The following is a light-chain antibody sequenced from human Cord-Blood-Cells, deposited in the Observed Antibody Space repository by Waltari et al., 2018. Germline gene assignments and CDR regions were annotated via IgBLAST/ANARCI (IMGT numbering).Light chain of an antibody. V-gene: IGLV2-14*01. CDR2: DVS. Sequence: SALPQPASVSGSPGQSTTISSSATSSDVVGYNYVAWYQQHPGKAPKHMIYDVSKRPSGVSNRFSGSKSGNTASLTISGLQAEDEADYYCSSYTSSSTLVFGGGTKLTVL. J-gene: IGLJ2*01. CDR3: SSYTSSSTLV. CDR1: SSDVVGYNY.